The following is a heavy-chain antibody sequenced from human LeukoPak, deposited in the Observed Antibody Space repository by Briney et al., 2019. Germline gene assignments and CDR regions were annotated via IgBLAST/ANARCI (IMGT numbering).Heavy chain of an antibody. CDR3: ARDSYDSSGYFSQDAFDI. CDR2: IIPIFGTA. Sequence: SVKVSCKASGGTFSSYAISWVRQAPGQGLEWMGGIIPIFGTANYAQKFQGRVTINTDESTSTDYMELSSLRSEDTAVYYCARDSYDSSGYFSQDAFDIWGQGTMVTVSS. J-gene: IGHJ3*02. CDR1: GGTFSSYA. D-gene: IGHD3-22*01. V-gene: IGHV1-69*05.